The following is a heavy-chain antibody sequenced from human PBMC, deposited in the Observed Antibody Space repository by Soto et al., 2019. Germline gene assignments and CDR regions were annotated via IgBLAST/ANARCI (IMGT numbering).Heavy chain of an antibody. Sequence: QLQLQESGPGLVKPSQTLSLACTVSGGSFSSGGYYWSWIRQLPGKGLEWIGYIYYSGSTYYNPSLKSRFTISLDTSKNQFFLKLCSVTAADTAVYYCARATSFSGHHGYWGQGTLVTVSS. J-gene: IGHJ4*02. CDR2: IYYSGST. CDR3: ARATSFSGHHGY. CDR1: GGSFSSGGYY. V-gene: IGHV4-31*03. D-gene: IGHD2-8*02.